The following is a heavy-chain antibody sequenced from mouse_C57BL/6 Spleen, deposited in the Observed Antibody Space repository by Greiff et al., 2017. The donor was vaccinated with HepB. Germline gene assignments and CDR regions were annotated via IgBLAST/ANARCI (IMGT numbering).Heavy chain of an antibody. D-gene: IGHD2-4*01. Sequence: EVKLMESGPGLVKPSQSLSLTCSVTGYSITSGYYWNWIRQFPGNKLEWMGYISYDGSNNYNPSLKNRISITRDTSKNQFFLKLNSVTTEDTATYYCAREEGYDYDEGDYWGQGTTLTVSS. J-gene: IGHJ2*01. CDR1: GYSITSGYY. CDR2: ISYDGSN. V-gene: IGHV3-6*01. CDR3: AREEGYDYDEGDY.